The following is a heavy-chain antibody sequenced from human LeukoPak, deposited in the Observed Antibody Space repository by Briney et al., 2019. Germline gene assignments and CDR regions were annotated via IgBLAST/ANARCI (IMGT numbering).Heavy chain of an antibody. V-gene: IGHV3-21*01. D-gene: IGHD3-10*01. CDR1: GFTFSSYS. J-gene: IGHJ3*02. CDR3: ARENDYYGSGGGAFDI. CDR2: ISSSSSYI. Sequence: PGGSLRLSCAASGFTFSSYSMNWVRQAPGKGLEWVSSISSSSSYIYYADSVKGRFTISRDNAKNSLYLQMNSLRAEDTAVYYCARENDYYGSGGGAFDIWGQGTMVTVSS.